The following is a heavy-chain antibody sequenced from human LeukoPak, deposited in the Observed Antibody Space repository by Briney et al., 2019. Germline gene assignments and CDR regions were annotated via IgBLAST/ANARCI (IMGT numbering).Heavy chain of an antibody. CDR3: ARAEVSYYDSSGPIDY. CDR1: GFTFSSYG. V-gene: IGHV3-33*01. D-gene: IGHD3-22*01. CDR2: IWYDGSNK. Sequence: GGFLRLSCAASGFTFSSYGMHWVRQAPGKGLEWVAVIWYDGSNKYYADSVKGRFTISRDNSKNTLYLQMNSLRAEDTAVYYCARAEVSYYDSSGPIDYWGQGTLVTVSS. J-gene: IGHJ4*02.